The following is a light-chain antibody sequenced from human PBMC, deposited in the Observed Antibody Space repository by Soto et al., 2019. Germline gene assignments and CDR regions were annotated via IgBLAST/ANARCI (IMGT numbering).Light chain of an antibody. CDR1: QSINGW. Sequence: DIQMTQSPSTLPASVGDRVTIPWRASQSINGWLAWYQQKPGQAPNLLIYKASTLESGVPSRFSGSGAGTEFTLTVSSLQPDDFATYYCHQYHNFPRTFGQGTKVDIK. CDR2: KAS. V-gene: IGKV1-5*03. CDR3: HQYHNFPRT. J-gene: IGKJ1*01.